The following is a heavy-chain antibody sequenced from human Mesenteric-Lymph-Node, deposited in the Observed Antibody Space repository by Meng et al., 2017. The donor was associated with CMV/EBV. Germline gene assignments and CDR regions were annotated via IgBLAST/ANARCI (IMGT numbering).Heavy chain of an antibody. D-gene: IGHD6-13*01. Sequence: SETLSLTCTVSGGSISSYYWSWIRQPPGKGLEWIGYIYYSGSTNYNPSLKSRVTISVDTSKNQFSLKLSSVTAADTAVYYCAREGGSVDSSSWYGTDYWGQGTLVTVSS. CDR3: AREGGSVDSSSWYGTDY. CDR2: IYYSGST. J-gene: IGHJ4*02. V-gene: IGHV4-59*12. CDR1: GGSISSYY.